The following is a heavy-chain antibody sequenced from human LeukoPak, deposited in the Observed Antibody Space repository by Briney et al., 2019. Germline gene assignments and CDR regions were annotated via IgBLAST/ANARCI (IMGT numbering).Heavy chain of an antibody. CDR2: IYSGGSI. V-gene: IGHV3-66*01. D-gene: IGHD3-22*01. CDR3: ARGRDYYDSSAVY. J-gene: IGHJ4*02. Sequence: GGSLRLSCAASGFSVSSNYMSWVRQAPGKGLEWVSIIYSGGSIYYADSVKGRFTISRDISKNTLFLQMNSLRAEDTAVYYCARGRDYYDSSAVYWGQGTLVTVSS. CDR1: GFSVSSNY.